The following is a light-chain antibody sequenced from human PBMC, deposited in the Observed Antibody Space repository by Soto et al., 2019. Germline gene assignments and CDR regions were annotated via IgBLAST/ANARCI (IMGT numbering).Light chain of an antibody. CDR2: RIF. Sequence: EIRMSQSPAILSVSTGESVTLSCRASQSVNGYLDWFQHKPGQAPRLVLKRIFIRSIGVPARFSGSGSETEFTLTINGLQSEDSGVYYCLQHYAWPWTFGQGTKVDVK. J-gene: IGKJ1*01. V-gene: IGKV3-15*01. CDR3: LQHYAWPWT. CDR1: QSVNGY.